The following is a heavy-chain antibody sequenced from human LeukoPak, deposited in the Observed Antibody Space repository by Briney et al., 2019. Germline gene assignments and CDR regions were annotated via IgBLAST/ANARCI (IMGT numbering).Heavy chain of an antibody. V-gene: IGHV3-73*01. D-gene: IGHD6-13*01. J-gene: IGHJ4*02. CDR2: IRSKANSYAT. CDR3: TRLNSRASFDY. CDR1: GFTFSGSA. Sequence: GGSLRLSCAASGFTFSGSAMHWVRQASGKGLEWVGRIRSKANSYATAYAASVKGRFTISRDDSKNTAYLQMNSLKTEDTAVYYCTRLNSRASFDYWGQGTLVTVSS.